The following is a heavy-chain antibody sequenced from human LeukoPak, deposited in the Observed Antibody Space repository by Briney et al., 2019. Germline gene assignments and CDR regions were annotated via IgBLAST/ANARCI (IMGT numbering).Heavy chain of an antibody. CDR2: ISGSGGST. CDR3: AKSQAAAGIRFYFDY. V-gene: IGHV3-23*01. Sequence: PGGSLRLSCAASGFTFSSYWMSWVRQAPGKGLEWVSAISGSGGSTYYADSVKGRFTISRDNSKNTLYLQMNSLRAEDTAVYYCAKSQAAAGIRFYFDYWGQGTLVTVSS. J-gene: IGHJ4*02. CDR1: GFTFSSYW. D-gene: IGHD6-13*01.